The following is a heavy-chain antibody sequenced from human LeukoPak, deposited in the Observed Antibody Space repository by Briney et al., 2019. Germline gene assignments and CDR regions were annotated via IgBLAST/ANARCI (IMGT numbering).Heavy chain of an antibody. CDR3: ARQAGGFEEFTVSPRYAMDV. D-gene: IGHD3-10*01. Sequence: SETLSLTCTVSGGSINSHYWSWIRQPPGEGLEWIAYTHTNGRTKYNPSLKSRVTISVDTSRNQFSLDVKSVTAADTAVYFCARQAGGFEEFTVSPRYAMDVWGQGTTVAVSS. CDR2: THTNGRT. J-gene: IGHJ6*02. CDR1: GGSINSHY. V-gene: IGHV4-4*09.